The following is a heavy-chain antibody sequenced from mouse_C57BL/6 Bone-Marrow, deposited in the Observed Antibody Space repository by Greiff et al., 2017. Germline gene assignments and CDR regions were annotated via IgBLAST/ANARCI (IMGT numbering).Heavy chain of an antibody. CDR2: ISSGGSYT. D-gene: IGHD1-1*01. V-gene: IGHV5-6*01. J-gene: IGHJ3*01. CDR1: GFTFSSYG. CDR3: ARLYYGSSGAY. Sequence: EVHLVESGGDLVKPGGSLKLSCAASGFTFSSYGMSWVRQTPDKRLEWVATISSGGSYTYYPDRVKGRFTISRDNAKNTLYLQMSSLKSEDTAMYYCARLYYGSSGAYWGQGTLVTVSA.